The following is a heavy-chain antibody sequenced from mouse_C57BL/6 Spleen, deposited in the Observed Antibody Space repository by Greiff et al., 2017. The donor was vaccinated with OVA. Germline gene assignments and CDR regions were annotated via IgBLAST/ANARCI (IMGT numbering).Heavy chain of an antibody. CDR3: ARPSIYYYGSSYSLYFDY. V-gene: IGHV5-12*01. Sequence: EVQRVESGGGLVQPGGSLKLSCAASGFTFSDYYMYWVRQTPEKRLEWVAYISNGGGSTYYPDTVKGRFTISRDNAKNTLYLQMSRLKSEDTAMYYCARPSIYYYGSSYSLYFDYWGQGTTLTVSS. J-gene: IGHJ2*01. CDR1: GFTFSDYY. D-gene: IGHD1-1*01. CDR2: ISNGGGST.